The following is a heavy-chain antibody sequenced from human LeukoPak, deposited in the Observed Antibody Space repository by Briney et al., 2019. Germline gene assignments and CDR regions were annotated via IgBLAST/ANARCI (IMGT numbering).Heavy chain of an antibody. CDR2: MYSGGYT. Sequence: GGSLRLSCAASGFTVSRNYMTWVRQVLGKGLEWVSIMYSGGYTYYADSVKGRFIISTDNSKNTLYLQLNSLRAEDTALYYCARGGSSWQNYLDYWGQGSLVTVSS. CDR3: ARGGSSWQNYLDY. J-gene: IGHJ4*02. V-gene: IGHV3-66*01. D-gene: IGHD6-13*01. CDR1: GFTVSRNY.